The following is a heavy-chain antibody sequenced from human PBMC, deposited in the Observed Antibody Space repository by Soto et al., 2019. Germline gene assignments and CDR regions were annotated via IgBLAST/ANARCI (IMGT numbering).Heavy chain of an antibody. CDR2: ISTSGSTT. D-gene: IGHD2-21*01. J-gene: IGHJ4*02. CDR1: GFTFSDHY. V-gene: IGHV3-11*01. Sequence: GGSLRLSCVASGFTFSDHYMSWFRQAPGKGLVWIAYISTSGSTTNYADSLKGRFTISRDNAKNSVYLQIDYLRAEDTAVYYCARDQRTPPVLRGAIDHWGQGTLVTVSS. CDR3: ARDQRTPPVLRGAIDH.